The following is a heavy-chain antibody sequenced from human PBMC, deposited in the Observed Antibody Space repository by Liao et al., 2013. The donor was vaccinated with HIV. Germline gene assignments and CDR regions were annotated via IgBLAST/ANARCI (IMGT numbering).Heavy chain of an antibody. CDR2: MSYSGST. V-gene: IGHV4-59*11. Sequence: QLQESGPGLVKPSETLSLTCTVSGDSIRSHYWSWIRQPPGKGLEWIGYMSYSGSTNCNPSLKSRVTMSVDTSKNQFSLKLSSVTAADTAVFYCARDKIAATGTGDAFDIWGQGTMVTVSS. CDR1: GDSIRSHY. J-gene: IGHJ3*02. CDR3: ARDKIAATGTGDAFDI. D-gene: IGHD6-13*01.